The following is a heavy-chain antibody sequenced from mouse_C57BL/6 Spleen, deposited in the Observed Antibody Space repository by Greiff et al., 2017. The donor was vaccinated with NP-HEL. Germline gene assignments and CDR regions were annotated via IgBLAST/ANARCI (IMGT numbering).Heavy chain of an antibody. Sequence: QVQLQQSGAELVRPGASVTLSCKASGYTFTDYEMHWVKQTPVHGLEWIGAIDPETGGTAYNQKFKGKAILTADKSSSTAYMELRSLTSEDSAVYYCTSYGNYNYAMDYWGQGTSVTVSS. CDR3: TSYGNYNYAMDY. CDR1: GYTFTDYE. CDR2: IDPETGGT. J-gene: IGHJ4*01. D-gene: IGHD2-1*01. V-gene: IGHV1-15*01.